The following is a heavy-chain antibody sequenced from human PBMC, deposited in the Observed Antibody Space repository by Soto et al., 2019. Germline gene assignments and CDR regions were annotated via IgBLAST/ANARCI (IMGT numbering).Heavy chain of an antibody. CDR2: IYNSGIT. CDR3: ARGVTVFGLVSRFWFDP. V-gene: IGHV4-30-4*01. CDR1: GGSISSGDYS. Sequence: SETLCLTCTVSGGSISSGDYSWSWVRQSPGKGLEWIGHIYNSGITYYNPSLKSRVVISIDTSRNQFSLRLNSLTAADRAVYFCARGVTVFGLVSRFWFDPWGQGTVVT. D-gene: IGHD3-3*01. J-gene: IGHJ5*02.